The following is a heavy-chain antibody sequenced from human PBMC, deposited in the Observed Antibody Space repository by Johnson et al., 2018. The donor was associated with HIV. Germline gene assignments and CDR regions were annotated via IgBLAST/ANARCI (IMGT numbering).Heavy chain of an antibody. CDR3: TSEGAFYDAFDI. D-gene: IGHD3-16*01. V-gene: IGHV3-15*01. J-gene: IGHJ3*02. CDR1: GFTFSDAW. Sequence: VQLVESGGGLVEPGGSLRLSCAASGFTFSDAWMNWLRQAPGKGLEWVGRIKSKTDGGTPDYAAPVQGRFTITRDDSKDTLYLQINSLKTEATAVYYCTSEGAFYDAFDIWGQGAMVTVSS. CDR2: IKSKTDGGTP.